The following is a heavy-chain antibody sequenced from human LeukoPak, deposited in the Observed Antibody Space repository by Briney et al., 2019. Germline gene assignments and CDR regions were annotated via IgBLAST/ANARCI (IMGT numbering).Heavy chain of an antibody. D-gene: IGHD6-6*01. CDR2: IIPILGIA. CDR3: ARDGSIAARYFDY. V-gene: IGHV1-69*04. Sequence: GASVKVSCKASGGTFSSYAISWVRQAPGQGLEWMGRIIPILGIANYAQKFQGRVTITADKSTSTAYMELSSLRSEDTAVYYCARDGSIAARYFDYWGQGTLDTVSS. CDR1: GGTFSSYA. J-gene: IGHJ4*02.